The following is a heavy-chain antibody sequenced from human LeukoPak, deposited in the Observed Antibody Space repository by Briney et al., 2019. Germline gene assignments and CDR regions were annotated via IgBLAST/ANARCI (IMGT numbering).Heavy chain of an antibody. Sequence: GESLKISCKGSGYSFTSYWIGWVRQMPGKGLEWMGIIYPGDSDTRYSPSFQGQVAISADKSISTAYLQWSSLKASDTAMYYCARSSSRYDSSGLGHEYAFDIWGQGTMVTVSS. CDR3: ARSSSRYDSSGLGHEYAFDI. V-gene: IGHV5-51*01. CDR1: GYSFTSYW. D-gene: IGHD3-22*01. J-gene: IGHJ3*02. CDR2: IYPGDSDT.